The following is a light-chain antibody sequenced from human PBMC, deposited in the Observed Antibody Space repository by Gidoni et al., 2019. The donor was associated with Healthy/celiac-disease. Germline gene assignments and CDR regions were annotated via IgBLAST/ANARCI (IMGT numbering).Light chain of an antibody. CDR1: QRISSY. V-gene: IGKV1-39*01. CDR3: QQSYSTPLT. Sequence: DIQMTQSPSSLSASVGDRVTITCRASQRISSYLNWYQQKPGKDPKLLIYAASSLQSGVPSRFSGSGSGTDFTLTISSLQPEDFATYYGQQSYSTPLTFGGGTKVEIK. CDR2: AAS. J-gene: IGKJ4*01.